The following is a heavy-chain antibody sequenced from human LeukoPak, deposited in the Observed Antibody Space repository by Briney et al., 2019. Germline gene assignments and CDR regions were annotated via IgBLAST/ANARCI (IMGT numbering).Heavy chain of an antibody. Sequence: HPGGSLRLSCAASGFTVSSNYMSWVRQAPGKGLEWVSVIYSGGSTYYADSVKGRFTISRDNSKNTLYLQMNSLRAEDTAVYYCARDSFIGYAEYFQHWGQGTLVTVSS. J-gene: IGHJ1*01. CDR1: GFTVSSNY. CDR2: IYSGGST. V-gene: IGHV3-66*01. D-gene: IGHD3-16*02. CDR3: ARDSFIGYAEYFQH.